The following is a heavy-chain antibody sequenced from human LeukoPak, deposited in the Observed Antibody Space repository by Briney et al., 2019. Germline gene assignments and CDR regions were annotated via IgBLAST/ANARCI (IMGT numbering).Heavy chain of an antibody. V-gene: IGHV1-69*04. D-gene: IGHD3-22*01. Sequence: SVKVSCKASGGTFSIYAISWVRPAPGQGLEWMGRIIPILGIANYAQKFQGRVTITADKTTSTAYMELSSLRSEDTAVYYCASLRSRYDSSGYPLFDYWGQGTLVTVSS. CDR3: ASLRSRYDSSGYPLFDY. J-gene: IGHJ4*02. CDR1: GGTFSIYA. CDR2: IIPILGIA.